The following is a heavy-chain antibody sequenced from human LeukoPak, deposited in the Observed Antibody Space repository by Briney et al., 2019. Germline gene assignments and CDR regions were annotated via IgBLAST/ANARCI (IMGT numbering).Heavy chain of an antibody. CDR2: ISNSGSST. CDR3: AFGDPTYYLDY. CDR1: DLLTLAT. D-gene: IGHD3-16*01. V-gene: IGHV3-11*03. J-gene: IGHJ4*02. Sequence: PGGSLIPARHLDLLTLATICTVCNRQAPGKGLEWVSYISNSGSSTKYADSVKGRFTISRDNAKNSLSLQMNSVRPEDTAVYYCAFGDPTYYLDYWGQGTLVTVSS.